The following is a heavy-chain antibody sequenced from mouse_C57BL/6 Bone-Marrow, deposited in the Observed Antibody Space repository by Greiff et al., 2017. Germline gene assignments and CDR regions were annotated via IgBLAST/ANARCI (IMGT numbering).Heavy chain of an antibody. Sequence: EVQLQQSGPELVKPGASVKISCKASGYTFTDYYMNWVKQSHGKSLEWIGDINPNNGGTSYNQKFKGKATLTVDKSSSTAYMELRSLTSEDSAVYYCARRGWEYYYAMDYWGQGTSVTVSS. J-gene: IGHJ4*01. CDR3: ARRGWEYYYAMDY. CDR1: GYTFTDYY. CDR2: INPNNGGT. D-gene: IGHD1-1*02. V-gene: IGHV1-26*01.